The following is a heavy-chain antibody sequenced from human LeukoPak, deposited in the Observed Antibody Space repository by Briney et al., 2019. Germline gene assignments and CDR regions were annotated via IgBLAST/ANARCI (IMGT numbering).Heavy chain of an antibody. D-gene: IGHD3-3*01. J-gene: IGHJ6*03. Sequence: PGGSLRLSCAASGFTLGSYWMTWVRQAPGKGLEWVASINQDGSVKYYVDSVKGRFTISRDNAKNSLYLQMNSLRAEDTAVYSCARSPEQVVFGYYSFYMDVWGKGTTVTVSS. CDR1: GFTLGSYW. CDR3: ARSPEQVVFGYYSFYMDV. V-gene: IGHV3-7*01. CDR2: INQDGSVK.